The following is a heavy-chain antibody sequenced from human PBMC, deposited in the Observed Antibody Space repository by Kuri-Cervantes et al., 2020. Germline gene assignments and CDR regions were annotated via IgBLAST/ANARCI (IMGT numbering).Heavy chain of an antibody. J-gene: IGHJ6*03. D-gene: IGHD6-13*01. Sequence: ASVKVSCKASGYTFTSYDINWVRQATGQGLEWMGWMNPKSGNTGYAQKFQGRVTMTRDTSASTAYMELSSLRSEDTAVYYCARDIAAAGTVYMDVWGKGTTVTVSS. CDR3: ARDIAAAGTVYMDV. V-gene: IGHV1-8*02. CDR2: MNPKSGNT. CDR1: GYTFTSYD.